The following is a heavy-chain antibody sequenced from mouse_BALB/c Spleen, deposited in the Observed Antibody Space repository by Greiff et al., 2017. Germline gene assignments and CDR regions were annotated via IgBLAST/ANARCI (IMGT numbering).Heavy chain of an antibody. CDR1: GFTFSSYG. Sequence: EVQLVESGGDLVKPGGSLKLSCAASGFTFSSYGMSWVRQTPDKRLEWVATISSGGSYTYYPDSVKGRFTISRDNAKNTLYLQMSSLKSEDTAMYYCARHPDGYSPEVAYWGQGTLVTVSA. V-gene: IGHV5-6*01. D-gene: IGHD2-3*01. CDR2: ISSGGSYT. J-gene: IGHJ3*01. CDR3: ARHPDGYSPEVAY.